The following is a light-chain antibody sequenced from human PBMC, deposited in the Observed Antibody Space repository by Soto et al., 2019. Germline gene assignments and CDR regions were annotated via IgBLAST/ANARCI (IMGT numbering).Light chain of an antibody. V-gene: IGKV1-39*01. Sequence: DAQMTQSPSSLSASVGDSVTITCRASQSIGTYLDWYHHKPVKAPKLLIDAASSLQSGLPSRFSGSGSGTDFTLTISSLQPEDFATYYCQESHSTFGQGTKLEIK. CDR3: QESHST. CDR1: QSIGTY. J-gene: IGKJ2*01. CDR2: AAS.